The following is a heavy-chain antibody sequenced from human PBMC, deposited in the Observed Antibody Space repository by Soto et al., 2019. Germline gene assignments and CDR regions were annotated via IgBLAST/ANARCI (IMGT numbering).Heavy chain of an antibody. D-gene: IGHD1-1*01. CDR3: AAGGTRWLHSPFDY. CDR1: GHTLSELS. V-gene: IGHV1-24*01. CDR2: FDPEDGET. J-gene: IGHJ4*02. Sequence: QVQLVQSGAEVKKPGASVKVSCKVSGHTLSELSMHWVRQAPGKGLEWMGGFDPEDGETISAQKFQGRVTMTEDTSTDSIYMELSSLRSEDTAVYYWAAGGTRWLHSPFDYWGQGTLVTISS.